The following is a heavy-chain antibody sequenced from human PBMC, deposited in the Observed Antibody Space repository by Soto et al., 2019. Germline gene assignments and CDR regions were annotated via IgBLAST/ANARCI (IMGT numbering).Heavy chain of an antibody. D-gene: IGHD2-8*01. V-gene: IGHV4-4*02. CDR3: ARLVYDTRLNYMYFDF. CDR1: GVSISSGNW. J-gene: IGHJ4*02. CDR2: IFHDGTA. Sequence: SETLSLTCAVSGVSISSGNWWTWVRQTPQRGLEFIGEIFHDGTANYYPSFERRVAISVDTSKNQFSLKLTSVTAADTAIYFCARLVYDTRLNYMYFDFWGQGALVTVSS.